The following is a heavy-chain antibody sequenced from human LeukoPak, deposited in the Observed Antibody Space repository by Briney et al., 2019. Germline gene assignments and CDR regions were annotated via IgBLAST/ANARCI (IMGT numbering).Heavy chain of an antibody. CDR1: GYTFTAYY. J-gene: IGHJ3*02. V-gene: IGHV1-2*02. D-gene: IGHD3-10*01. CDR2: MNTKSGGT. Sequence: APVTVSYTPSGYTFTAYYMDWVRQAPGQRREWMGWMNTKSGGTFYAQKCHGRVTMTRDTSMSTAYMELSRLRSDDTAVYYCARGRWFGELTGAFDIWGQGTMVTVSS. CDR3: ARGRWFGELTGAFDI.